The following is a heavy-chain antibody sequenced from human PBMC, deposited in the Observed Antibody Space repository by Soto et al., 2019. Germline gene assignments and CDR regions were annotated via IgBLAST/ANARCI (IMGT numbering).Heavy chain of an antibody. CDR3: XXXXQXYSSGWYYFDY. J-gene: IGHJ4*02. CDR1: GFTFSSYG. Sequence: QVQLVESGGGVVQPGRSLRLSCAASGFTFSSYGMHWVRQAPGKGLEWVAVISYDGSNKYYADSVKGRFTISRDNSKNTLYLXMNSLRAEDTAVXXXXXXXQXYSSGWYYFDYWGQGTLVTVSS. CDR2: ISYDGSNK. D-gene: IGHD6-19*01. V-gene: IGHV3-30*03.